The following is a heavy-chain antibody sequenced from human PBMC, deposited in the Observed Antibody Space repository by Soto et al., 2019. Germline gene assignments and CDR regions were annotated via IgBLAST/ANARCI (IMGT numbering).Heavy chain of an antibody. CDR1: GYTFTSYD. CDR2: MNPNSGNT. V-gene: IGHV1-8*01. J-gene: IGHJ6*02. Sequence: QVQLVQSGAEVKKPGASVKVSCKASGYTFTSYDINWVRQATGQGLEWMGWMNPNSGNTGYAQKXXXXXXXXXXXXXXXXXXXXXXXXXXXXXXXXXXXWPDGYYYYGMDVWGQGTTVTVSS. CDR3: XXWPDGYYYYGMDV.